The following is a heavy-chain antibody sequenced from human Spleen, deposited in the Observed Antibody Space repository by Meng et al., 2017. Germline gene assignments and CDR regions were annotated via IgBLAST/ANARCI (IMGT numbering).Heavy chain of an antibody. J-gene: IGHJ4*02. Sequence: QVQLQESGPGLVKPSQTLSLTCTVYGGSFSGYYWNWIRQPPGKGLEWIGEINHSGSTNYNPSLESRATISVDTSQNNLSLKLSSVTAADSAVYYCARGPTTMAHDFDYWGQGTLVTVSS. CDR1: GGSFSGYY. D-gene: IGHD4-11*01. CDR3: ARGPTTMAHDFDY. V-gene: IGHV4-34*09. CDR2: INHSGST.